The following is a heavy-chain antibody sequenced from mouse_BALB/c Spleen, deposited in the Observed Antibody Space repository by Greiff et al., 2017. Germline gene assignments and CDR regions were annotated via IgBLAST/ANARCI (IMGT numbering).Heavy chain of an antibody. V-gene: IGHV1-39*01. D-gene: IGHD2-1*01. CDR1: GYSFTDYI. CDR2: INPYYGST. CDR3: ARSGGNYGAWFAY. Sequence: VQLQQTGPELVKPGASVKISCKASGYSFTDYIMLWVKQSHGKSLEWIGNINPYYGSTSYNLKFKGKATLTVDKSSSTAYMQLNSLTSEDSAVYDCARSGGNYGAWFAYWGQGTLVTVSA. J-gene: IGHJ3*01.